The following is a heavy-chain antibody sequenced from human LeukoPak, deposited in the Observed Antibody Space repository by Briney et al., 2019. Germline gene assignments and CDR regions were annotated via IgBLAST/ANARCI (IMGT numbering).Heavy chain of an antibody. D-gene: IGHD4-23*01. V-gene: IGHV1-46*01. CDR2: INPSGGST. CDR3: ARDNSVEDTAWWFDP. J-gene: IGHJ5*02. Sequence: ASVKVSCKASGYTFTSYYMHWVRQAPGQRLEWIGIINPSGGSTSYAQKFQGRVTMTRDMSTSTDYMELSSLRSEDTAVYYCARDNSVEDTAWWFDPWGQGTLVTVSS. CDR1: GYTFTSYY.